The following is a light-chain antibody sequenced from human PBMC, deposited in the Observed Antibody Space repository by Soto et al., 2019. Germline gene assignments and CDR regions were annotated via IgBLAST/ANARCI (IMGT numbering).Light chain of an antibody. J-gene: IGLJ1*01. V-gene: IGLV1-44*01. CDR3: AASDDSLNGFYV. Sequence: QSVLPQPPSASGTPGHRFTMSCSGGNSNIGSHTVNWYQHLPGTAPTLLIFRNTQRPSGLPAQFSGSKSGTSASLAISGLQSGDEGDYYCAASDDSLNGFYVFGTGTKITDL. CDR2: RNT. CDR1: NSNIGSHT.